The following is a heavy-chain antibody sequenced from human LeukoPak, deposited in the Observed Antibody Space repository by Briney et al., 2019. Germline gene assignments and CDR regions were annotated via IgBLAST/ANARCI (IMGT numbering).Heavy chain of an antibody. J-gene: IGHJ4*02. CDR3: ARAPQVYYDSSGYYFGY. Sequence: GGSLRLSCAASGFTFSSYEMNWVRQAPGKGLEWVSYISSSRSTIYYADSVKGRFTISRDNAKNSLYLQMNSLRAEDTAVYYCARAPQVYYDSSGYYFGYWGQGTLVTVSS. CDR2: ISSSRSTI. D-gene: IGHD3-22*01. V-gene: IGHV3-48*03. CDR1: GFTFSSYE.